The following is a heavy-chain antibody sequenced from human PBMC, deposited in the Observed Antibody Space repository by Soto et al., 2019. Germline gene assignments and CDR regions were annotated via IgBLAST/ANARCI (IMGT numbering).Heavy chain of an antibody. Sequence: QVQLQESGPGLVKPSGTLSVTCAVSGGSISSSNWWNWVRQPPGKGLEWIGEIYHSVSTNYNPSLRSRVTLSLDKSKNQFSLRVKSVTAADTAEYYCARAWPSVDSYGSGVMDVWGQGTTVTVSS. CDR3: ARAWPSVDSYGSGVMDV. CDR2: IYHSVST. V-gene: IGHV4-4*02. CDR1: GGSISSSNW. J-gene: IGHJ6*02. D-gene: IGHD5-18*01.